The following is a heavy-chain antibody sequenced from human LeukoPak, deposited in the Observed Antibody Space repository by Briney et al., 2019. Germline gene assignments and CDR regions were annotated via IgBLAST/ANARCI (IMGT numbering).Heavy chain of an antibody. CDR1: GGSISSYY. J-gene: IGHJ1*01. Sequence: SETLSLTCSVSGGSISSYYWNWIRQSPGKGLEWIGFIHNAGSTNYNPSLKGRVTISADTSKNYFSLKLNSVTAADTAVYYCARSGMDHYEYTGYLLFWGQGTLVTVSS. CDR2: IHNAGST. V-gene: IGHV4-59*01. CDR3: ARSGMDHYEYTGYLLF. D-gene: IGHD3-9*01.